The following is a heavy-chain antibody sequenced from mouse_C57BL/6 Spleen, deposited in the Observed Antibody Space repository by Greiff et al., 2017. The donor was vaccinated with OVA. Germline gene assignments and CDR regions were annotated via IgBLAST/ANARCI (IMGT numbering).Heavy chain of an antibody. D-gene: IGHD2-4*01. CDR3: TRRYDYDGAWFAY. Sequence: QVQLQQPGAELVKPGASVKMSCKASGYTFTSYWITWVKQRPGQGLEWIGDIYPGSGSTNYNEKFKSKATLTVDTSSSTAYVQLSSLTSEDSAVYYCTRRYDYDGAWFAYWGQGTLVTVSA. CDR1: GYTFTSYW. V-gene: IGHV1-55*01. J-gene: IGHJ3*01. CDR2: IYPGSGST.